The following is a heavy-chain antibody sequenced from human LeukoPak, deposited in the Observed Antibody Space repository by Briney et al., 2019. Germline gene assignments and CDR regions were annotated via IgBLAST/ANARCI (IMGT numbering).Heavy chain of an antibody. CDR1: GGSFSGYY. CDR2: VNHSGST. CDR3: ARQTAIEAAGTGYYFDS. Sequence: PSETLSLTCAVYGGSFSGYYWRWIRQPPGKGLAWIGEVNHSGSTHYSPSLKSRVTISVDTSKNQFSLKLSSVTAADTAMYYCARQTAIEAAGTGYYFDSWGQGTLVTVSS. D-gene: IGHD6-13*01. V-gene: IGHV4-34*01. J-gene: IGHJ4*02.